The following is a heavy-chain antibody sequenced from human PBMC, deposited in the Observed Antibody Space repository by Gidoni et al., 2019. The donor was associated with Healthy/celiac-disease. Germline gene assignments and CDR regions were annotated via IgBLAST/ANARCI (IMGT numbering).Heavy chain of an antibody. J-gene: IGHJ6*02. CDR1: GFTFSSYA. D-gene: IGHD3-3*01. CDR2: ISGGGGST. Sequence: AASGFTFSSYAMSWVRQAPGKGLEWVSAISGGGGSTYYTDSVEGRFTISRDNSKNTLYLQMISLRAEDTAVYYCAKDLGHDFWSGYSPNYYYYYGVDVWGPGTTVTVSS. CDR3: AKDLGHDFWSGYSPNYYYYYGVDV. V-gene: IGHV3-23*01.